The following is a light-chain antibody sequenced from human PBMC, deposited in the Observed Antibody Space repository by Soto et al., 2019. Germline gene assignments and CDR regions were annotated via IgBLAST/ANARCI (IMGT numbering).Light chain of an antibody. CDR2: GSS. J-gene: IGKJ2*01. V-gene: IGKV3-20*01. CDR3: QQYGSSPPYT. CDR1: QSVSNNY. Sequence: EVVLTQSPGTLSLSPGERATLSCRASQSVSNNYFAWYQQKPGQAPRLLIFGSSDRATGIPDRFSGSGSGTDFTLTISRLEPEDFEVYYCQQYGSSPPYTFGQVTKLEIK.